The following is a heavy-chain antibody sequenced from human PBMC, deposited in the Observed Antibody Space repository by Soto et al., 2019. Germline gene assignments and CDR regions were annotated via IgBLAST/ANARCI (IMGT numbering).Heavy chain of an antibody. J-gene: IGHJ4*02. V-gene: IGHV3-23*01. Sequence: GGSLRLSCAASGLTFSSYAMSWVRQAPGKGLEWVSAISGSGGSTYYADSVKGRFTISRDNSKNTLYLQMNSLRAEDTAVYYCAKDSLRNDFWSGYYDYWGQGTLVTVSS. D-gene: IGHD3-3*01. CDR3: AKDSLRNDFWSGYYDY. CDR2: ISGSGGST. CDR1: GLTFSSYA.